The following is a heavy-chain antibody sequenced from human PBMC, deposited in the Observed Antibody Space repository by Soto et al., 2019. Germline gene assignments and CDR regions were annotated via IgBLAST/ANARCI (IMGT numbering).Heavy chain of an antibody. CDR1: GGSISSGGYY. Sequence: PSETLSLTCTVSGGSISSGGYYWSWIRQHPGKGLEWIGYIYYSGSTYYNPSLKSRVTISVDTSKNQFSLKLSSVTAADTAVYYCARGADIVVVPSPAGSSFASDYWGQGTLVTVS. J-gene: IGHJ4*02. D-gene: IGHD2-2*01. CDR3: ARGADIVVVPSPAGSSFASDY. V-gene: IGHV4-31*03. CDR2: IYYSGST.